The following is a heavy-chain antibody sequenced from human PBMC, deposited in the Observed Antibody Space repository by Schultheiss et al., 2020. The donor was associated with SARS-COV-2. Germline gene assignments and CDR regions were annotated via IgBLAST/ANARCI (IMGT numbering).Heavy chain of an antibody. CDR1: GGSISSGGYY. V-gene: IGHV4-31*03. Sequence: SETLSLTCTVSGGSISSGGYYWSWIRQHPGKGLEWIGYIYYSGDTSYNPSLKSRVTISVDTSKNQFSLKLSSVTAADTAVYYCAGNLQLYYYDSSGYPLDYWGQGTLVTVSS. J-gene: IGHJ4*02. D-gene: IGHD3-22*01. CDR3: AGNLQLYYYDSSGYPLDY. CDR2: IYYSGDT.